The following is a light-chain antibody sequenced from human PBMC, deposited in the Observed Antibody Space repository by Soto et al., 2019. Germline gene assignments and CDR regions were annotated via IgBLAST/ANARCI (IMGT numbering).Light chain of an antibody. CDR3: CSYAGSSSYV. V-gene: IGLV2-23*01. CDR1: SSDVGSYNL. Sequence: QSVLTQPASVSGSPGQSITISCTGTSSDVGSYNLVSWYQQHPGKAPKLMIYEGSKRPSGVSNRFSGSKSGNTASLTISGLQAEDEVDYYCCSYAGSSSYVFGIGTKVTVL. CDR2: EGS. J-gene: IGLJ1*01.